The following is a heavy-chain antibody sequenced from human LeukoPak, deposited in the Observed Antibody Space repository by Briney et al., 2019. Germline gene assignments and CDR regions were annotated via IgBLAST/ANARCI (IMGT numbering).Heavy chain of an antibody. CDR3: ARDMLPRCSSTSCYRRYYYYGMDV. D-gene: IGHD2-2*02. Sequence: ASVKVSCKASGYTFTGYYMHWVRQAPGQGLEWMGWINPNSGGTNYAQKFQGRVTMTRDTSISTAYMELSRLRSDDTAVYYCARDMLPRCSSTSCYRRYYYYGMDVWGQGTTVTVSS. CDR2: INPNSGGT. CDR1: GYTFTGYY. V-gene: IGHV1-2*02. J-gene: IGHJ6*02.